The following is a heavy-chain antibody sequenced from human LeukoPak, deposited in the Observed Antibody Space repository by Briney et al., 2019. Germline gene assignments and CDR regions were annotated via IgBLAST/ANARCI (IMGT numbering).Heavy chain of an antibody. CDR2: IFYSGST. D-gene: IGHD3-22*01. Sequence: PSETLSLSWTVSGRFISLYYWSWLRQPPGKGLEWIGYIFYSGSTNYNPSLKSRVTISVDTSKNQFSLKLSSVTAADTAVYYCARDRYYYDSSGIYWYFDLWGCGTLVTVSS. V-gene: IGHV4-59*01. CDR1: GRFISLYY. J-gene: IGHJ2*01. CDR3: ARDRYYYDSSGIYWYFDL.